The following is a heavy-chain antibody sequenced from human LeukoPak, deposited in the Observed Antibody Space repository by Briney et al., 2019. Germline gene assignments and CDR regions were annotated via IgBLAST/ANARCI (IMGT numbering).Heavy chain of an antibody. Sequence: GGSLRLSCAASGFAFSSYSMNWVRQAPGKGLGWVASLNLDGSDKYYVDSVKGRFTISRDNAKNPLYLQMDSLRVEDTAVYYCAKGKRYPDYWGQGTLVTVSS. D-gene: IGHD1-1*01. CDR2: LNLDGSDK. J-gene: IGHJ4*02. CDR1: GFAFSSYS. CDR3: AKGKRYPDY. V-gene: IGHV3-7*03.